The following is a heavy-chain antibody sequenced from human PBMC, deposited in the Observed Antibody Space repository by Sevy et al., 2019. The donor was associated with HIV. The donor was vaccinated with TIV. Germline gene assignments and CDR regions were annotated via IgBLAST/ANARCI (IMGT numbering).Heavy chain of an antibody. CDR3: AKGYCDGGSCPRDYYYYGMDV. D-gene: IGHD2-15*01. CDR2: ISRSGRST. CDR1: GFTFSTYA. Sequence: GGSLRLSCAASGFTFSTYAMNWVRQAPGKGLEWVSSISRSGRSTYSGDSVEGRFTISRDNFKNTLYLQLSSLRVDDTAVYYCAKGYCDGGSCPRDYYYYGMDVWGQGTTVTVSS. V-gene: IGHV3-23*01. J-gene: IGHJ6*02.